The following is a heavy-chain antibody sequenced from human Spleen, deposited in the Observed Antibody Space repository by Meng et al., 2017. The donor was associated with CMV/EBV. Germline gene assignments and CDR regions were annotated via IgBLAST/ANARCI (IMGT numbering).Heavy chain of an antibody. CDR2: INPNSGGT. V-gene: IGHV1-2*02. CDR3: ARGAGYCPAASCYNDNWSFDL. D-gene: IGHD3-10*01. CDR1: TDYY. J-gene: IGHJ2*01. Sequence: TDYYMHWVRQAPGQGLEWMGWINPNSGGTNYAQRFQGRVTMTRDTSVSEVYMDLSSLRSDDTAVYFCARGAGYCPAASCYNDNWSFDLWGRGTLVTVSS.